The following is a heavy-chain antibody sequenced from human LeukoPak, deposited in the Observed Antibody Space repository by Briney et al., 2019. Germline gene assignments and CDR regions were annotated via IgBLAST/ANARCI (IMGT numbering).Heavy chain of an antibody. Sequence: PGGSLRVSCAASGFTFSSYSMNWVRQAPGKGLEWVSSISSSSSYIYYAGSVKGRFTLSRDNAKNTLYLQMNSLRAEDTAVYYCARDLGGADYWGEGTLVTVSS. CDR2: ISSSSSYI. J-gene: IGHJ4*02. D-gene: IGHD2-21*01. CDR3: ARDLGGADY. CDR1: GFTFSSYS. V-gene: IGHV3-21*01.